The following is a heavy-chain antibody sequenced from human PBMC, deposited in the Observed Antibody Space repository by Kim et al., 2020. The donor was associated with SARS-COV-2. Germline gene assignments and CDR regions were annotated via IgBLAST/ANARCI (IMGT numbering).Heavy chain of an antibody. Sequence: TTDYAAPVKGRFTISRDDSKNTLYLQMNSLRTEDTAVYYCTTEGRRGGDYWGQGTLVTVSS. V-gene: IGHV3-15*01. J-gene: IGHJ4*02. D-gene: IGHD1-1*01. CDR3: TTEGRRGGDY. CDR2: TT.